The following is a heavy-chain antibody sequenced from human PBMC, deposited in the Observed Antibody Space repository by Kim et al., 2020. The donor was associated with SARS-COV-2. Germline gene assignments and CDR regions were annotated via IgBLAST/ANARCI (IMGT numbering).Heavy chain of an antibody. CDR3: VIWNYAHVEY. V-gene: IGHV3-15*01. CDR2: IKRKTDGGTT. Sequence: GGSLRLSCAASGFTLSSAWMSWVRQAPGKGLEWVGLIKRKTDGGTTDYAAPVKGRFTISRDDSENTLNLQMNSLKTEDTAVYYCVIWNYAHVEYWGQGTLVTVSS. CDR1: GFTLSSAW. J-gene: IGHJ4*02. D-gene: IGHD3-16*01.